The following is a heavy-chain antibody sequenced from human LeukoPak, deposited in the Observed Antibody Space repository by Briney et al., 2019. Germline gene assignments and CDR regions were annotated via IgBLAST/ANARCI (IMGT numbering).Heavy chain of an antibody. CDR2: IHPHGIF. Sequence: SETLSLTCDLSGGSCDDYYCSWIRQPPGKGLEWIGEIHPHGIFYYNSSLMSRVTISLDTSKTQFSPRLTSVTAADTAFYYCSRGRDRSKAGDHWGPGSLVTVSS. D-gene: IGHD5-24*01. CDR3: SRGRDRSKAGDH. J-gene: IGHJ4*02. CDR1: GGSCDDYY. V-gene: IGHV4-34*01.